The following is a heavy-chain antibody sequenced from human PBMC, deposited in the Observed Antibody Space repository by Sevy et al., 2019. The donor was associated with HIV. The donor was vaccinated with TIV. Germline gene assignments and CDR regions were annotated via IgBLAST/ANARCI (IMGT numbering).Heavy chain of an antibody. D-gene: IGHD2-2*01. Sequence: GGSLRLSCAASGFNFRTYNMNWVRQAPGKGLEWVSSVSSSISYIYYADSVKGRFTISRDNAKTSLYLQMNSLRAEDTAVYYCARDYVLPATIDYYYYGMDVWGQGTTVTVSS. CDR1: GFNFRTYN. J-gene: IGHJ6*02. CDR3: ARDYVLPATIDYYYYGMDV. V-gene: IGHV3-21*01. CDR2: VSSSISYI.